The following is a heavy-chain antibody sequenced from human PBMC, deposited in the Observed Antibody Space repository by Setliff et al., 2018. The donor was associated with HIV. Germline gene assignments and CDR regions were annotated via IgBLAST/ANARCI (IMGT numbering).Heavy chain of an antibody. CDR2: IYASGYT. Sequence: SATLSLPCNVSGGSISNYYWSWIRQPPGKGLEWIGYIYASGYTNYNPSLKSRVTISVDTSKNLFSLKLTSVTAADTAVYYCASSPGIAAAGRRSPFDFWGQGTLVTVSS. J-gene: IGHJ4*02. CDR1: GGSISNYY. CDR3: ASSPGIAAAGRRSPFDF. V-gene: IGHV4-4*09. D-gene: IGHD6-13*01.